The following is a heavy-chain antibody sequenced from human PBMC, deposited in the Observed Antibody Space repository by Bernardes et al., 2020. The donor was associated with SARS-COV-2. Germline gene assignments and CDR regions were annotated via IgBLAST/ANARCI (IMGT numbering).Heavy chain of an antibody. V-gene: IGHV3-11*01. D-gene: IGHD3-22*01. J-gene: IGHJ4*02. CDR3: ARGNSYYDSTGYKAFDY. Sequence: GGSLRLSCAASGFTFSDYYMSWVRRAPGKGLDWVSYISSSGNTIFYADSVRGRFTVSRDNAENSLFLQMNSLRAEDTAVYYCARGNSYYDSTGYKAFDYWGQGIRVTVSA. CDR2: ISSSGNTI. CDR1: GFTFSDYY.